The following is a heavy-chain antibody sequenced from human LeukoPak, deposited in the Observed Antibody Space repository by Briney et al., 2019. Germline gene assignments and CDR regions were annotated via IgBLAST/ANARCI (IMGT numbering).Heavy chain of an antibody. J-gene: IGHJ4*02. CDR2: IIPILGIA. CDR3: ARYSSGWSETTDY. V-gene: IGHV1-69*04. D-gene: IGHD6-19*01. CDR1: GGTFSSYA. Sequence: ASVKVSCKASGGTFSSYAISWVRQAPGQGLERMGRIIPILGIANYAQKFQGRVTITADKSTSTAYMELGSLRSEDTAVYYCARYSSGWSETTDYWGQGTLVTVSS.